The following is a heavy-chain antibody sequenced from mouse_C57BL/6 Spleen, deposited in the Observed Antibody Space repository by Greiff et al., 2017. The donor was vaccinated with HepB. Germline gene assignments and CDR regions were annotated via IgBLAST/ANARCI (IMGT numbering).Heavy chain of an antibody. D-gene: IGHD1-1*01. V-gene: IGHV1-5*01. CDR2: IYPGNSDT. Sequence: EVQLQQSGTVLARPGASVKMSCKTSGYTFTSYWMHWVKQRPGQGLEWIGAIYPGNSDTSYNQKFKGKAKLTAVTSASTAYMELSSLTNEDSAVYYWTGGSTTVASYWYFDVWGTGTTVTVSS. J-gene: IGHJ1*03. CDR3: TGGSTTVASYWYFDV. CDR1: GYTFTSYW.